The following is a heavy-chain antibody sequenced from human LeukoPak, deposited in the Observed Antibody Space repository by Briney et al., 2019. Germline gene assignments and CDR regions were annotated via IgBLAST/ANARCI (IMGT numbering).Heavy chain of an antibody. Sequence: SETLSPTCAVYGGSFSGYYWSWIRQPPGKGLEWIGEINHSGSTNYNPSLKSRVTISVDTSKNQFSLKLSSVTAADTAVYYCARGAPYYYGSGSTFDYWGQGTLVTVSS. D-gene: IGHD3-10*01. CDR1: GGSFSGYY. V-gene: IGHV4-34*01. CDR2: INHSGST. J-gene: IGHJ4*02. CDR3: ARGAPYYYGSGSTFDY.